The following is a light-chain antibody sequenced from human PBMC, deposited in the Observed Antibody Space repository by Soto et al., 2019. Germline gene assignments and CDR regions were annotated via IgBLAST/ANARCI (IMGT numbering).Light chain of an antibody. CDR3: QQSNSTPIT. CDR2: AAS. CDR1: QSISSY. V-gene: IGKV1-39*01. Sequence: DIQRTQSPSTLSSALGDRVTITCRASQSISSYLNWYQQKPGKAPKLLIYAASSLQSGVPSRFSGTGAGTHFTLKIRSQQTEDFATYYCQQSNSTPITFGGGTKV. J-gene: IGKJ4*01.